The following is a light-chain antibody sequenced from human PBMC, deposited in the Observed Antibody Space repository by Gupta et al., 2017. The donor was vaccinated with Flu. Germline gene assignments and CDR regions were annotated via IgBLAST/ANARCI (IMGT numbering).Light chain of an antibody. CDR3: SSYTGNSTLT. J-gene: IGLJ3*02. Sequence: TSSDVGDYNYVSWYQHLPGKAPKLMIYDVTNRPSGVSNRFSGSKSGNTASLTISGLQAEDEAEYYCSSYTGNSTLTFGGGTKLTVL. CDR2: DVT. CDR1: SSDVGDYNY. V-gene: IGLV2-14*03.